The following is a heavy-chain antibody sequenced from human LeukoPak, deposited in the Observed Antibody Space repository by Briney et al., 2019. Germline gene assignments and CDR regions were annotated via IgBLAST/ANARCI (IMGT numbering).Heavy chain of an antibody. CDR1: GFTFSSYA. Sequence: GGSLRLSCAASGFTFSSYAMSWLRQAPGKGLEWVSSISGSYGTTYYADSVKGRFTISRDNSKNTLYLQMNSLRAEDTAIYYCAKGLLRGYVSGDDYWGQGTLVTVSS. J-gene: IGHJ4*02. CDR3: AKGLLRGYVSGDDY. V-gene: IGHV3-23*01. D-gene: IGHD5-18*01. CDR2: ISGSYGTT.